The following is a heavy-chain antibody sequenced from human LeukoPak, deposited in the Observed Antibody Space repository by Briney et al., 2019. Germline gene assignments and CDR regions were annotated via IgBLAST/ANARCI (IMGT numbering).Heavy chain of an antibody. J-gene: IGHJ3*02. D-gene: IGHD1-26*01. CDR3: ARDFGGSYYYAFDI. Sequence: GGSLRLSCAASGFTLSSYSMNWVRKAPGKGLEWVSSISSSSSYIYYADSVKGRFTISRDNAKNSLYLQMNSLRAEDTAVYYCARDFGGSYYYAFDIWGQGTMVTVSS. CDR1: GFTLSSYS. CDR2: ISSSSSYI. V-gene: IGHV3-21*01.